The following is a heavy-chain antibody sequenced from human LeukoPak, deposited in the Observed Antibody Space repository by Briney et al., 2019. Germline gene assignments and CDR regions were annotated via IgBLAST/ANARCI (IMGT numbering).Heavy chain of an antibody. CDR1: GYSFTSYW. CDR2: IYPGDSDT. Sequence: GESLKISCKGSGYSFTSYWIGWVRQMPGKGLEWMGIIYPGDSDTRYSPSFQGQVTISADKSISTAYLQWSSLKASDTAMYYCACQIVVVPAAHAGSGDDAFDIWGQGTMVTVSS. J-gene: IGHJ3*02. D-gene: IGHD2-2*01. CDR3: ACQIVVVPAAHAGSGDDAFDI. V-gene: IGHV5-51*01.